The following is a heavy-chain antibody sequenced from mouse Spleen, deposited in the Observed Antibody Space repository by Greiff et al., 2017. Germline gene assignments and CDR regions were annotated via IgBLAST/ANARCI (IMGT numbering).Heavy chain of an antibody. V-gene: IGHV5-17*01. CDR1: GFTFSDYG. Sequence: EVKLQESGGGLVKPGGSLKLSCAASGFTFSDYGMHWVRQAPEKGLEWVAYISSGSSTIYYADTVKGRFTISRDNAKNTLFLQMTSLKSEDTAMYYCASGRDSFDYWGQGTTLTVSS. CDR3: ASGRDSFDY. J-gene: IGHJ2*01. CDR2: ISSGSSTI.